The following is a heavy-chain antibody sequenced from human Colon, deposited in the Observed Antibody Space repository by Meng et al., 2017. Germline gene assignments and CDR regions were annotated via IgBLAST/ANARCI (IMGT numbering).Heavy chain of an antibody. J-gene: IGHJ4*02. Sequence: QVQLQGSGPRLVRPSETLSLTCTLSGGSVSSPSYYWSRIRQTPGKGLEWIGYVYYTGSANYNPSLKSRVTISVDTSKNHFSLNLTSVTAADTAVYYCARGRGSYSSIDFWGQGTLVTVSS. D-gene: IGHD1-26*01. CDR2: VYYTGSA. CDR3: ARGRGSYSSIDF. V-gene: IGHV4-61*03. CDR1: GGSVSSPSYY.